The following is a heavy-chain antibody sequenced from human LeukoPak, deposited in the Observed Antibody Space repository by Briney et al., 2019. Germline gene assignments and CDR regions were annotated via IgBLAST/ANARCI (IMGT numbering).Heavy chain of an antibody. CDR2: IYNSGST. D-gene: IGHD2-2*02. V-gene: IGHV4-31*03. J-gene: IGHJ4*02. CDR1: GGSISTGDYY. Sequence: SETLSLTCTVSGGSISTGDYYWSWIRQHPGEGLEWIGYIYNSGSTYYNPSLKSRITISADTSKNQFSLKLSSVTAADTAVYYCARVGPAAIQALDYWGQGTLVTVSS. CDR3: ARVGPAAIQALDY.